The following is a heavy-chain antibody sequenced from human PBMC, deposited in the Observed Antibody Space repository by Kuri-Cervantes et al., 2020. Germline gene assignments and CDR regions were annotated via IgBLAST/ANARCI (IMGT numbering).Heavy chain of an antibody. J-gene: IGHJ4*02. D-gene: IGHD2-2*01. Sequence: GESLKISCKGSGYSFTSYWIGWVRQMPGKGLESMGIIYPDDSDTTYTSSFQGQVTISADKSISTAYLQWSSLKASDTAMYYCARAGSLPGAHLDHWGQGTLVTVSS. CDR3: ARAGSLPGAHLDH. CDR2: IYPDDSDT. CDR1: GYSFTSYW. V-gene: IGHV5-51*01.